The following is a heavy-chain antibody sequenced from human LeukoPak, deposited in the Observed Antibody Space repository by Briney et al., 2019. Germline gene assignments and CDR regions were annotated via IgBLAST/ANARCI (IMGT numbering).Heavy chain of an antibody. CDR2: INTNTGNP. V-gene: IGHV7-4-1*02. D-gene: IGHD2-15*01. CDR3: ARDLEDIVVVVAATESGFAY. CDR1: GHTFTSYA. Sequence: VASVKVSCKASGHTFTSYAMNWVRQAPGQGLEWMGWINTNTGNPTYAQGFTGRFVFSLDTSVSTAYLQISSLKAEDTAVYYCARDLEDIVVVVAATESGFAYWGQGTLVTVSS. J-gene: IGHJ4*02.